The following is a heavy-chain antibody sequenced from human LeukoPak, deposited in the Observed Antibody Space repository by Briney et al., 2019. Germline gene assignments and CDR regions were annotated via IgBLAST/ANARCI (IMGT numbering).Heavy chain of an antibody. V-gene: IGHV3-74*01. CDR2: INGDGSST. Sequence: GGSLRLSCAASGFTVSNNYMSWVRQAPGKGLVWVARINGDGSSTNYADSVKGRFTISRDNAKNTLYLQMNSLRAEDTAVYYCANDDFGASGLPDYWGQGTLVTVSS. J-gene: IGHJ4*02. CDR1: GFTVSNNY. CDR3: ANDDFGASGLPDY. D-gene: IGHD4-17*01.